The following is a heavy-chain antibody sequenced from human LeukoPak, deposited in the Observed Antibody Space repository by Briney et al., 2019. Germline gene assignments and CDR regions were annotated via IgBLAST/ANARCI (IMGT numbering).Heavy chain of an antibody. J-gene: IGHJ4*02. Sequence: GGSLRLSCAASGFTFSSYGMHWVRQAPGKGLEWVAFIVYDGSYKYSADSVEGRFTISRDNSKNTLYLQMNSLRAEDTAVYYCARVPVAAGTRDYFDYWGQGTLVTVSS. CDR1: GFTFSSYG. V-gene: IGHV3-30*02. CDR2: IVYDGSYK. CDR3: ARVPVAAGTRDYFDY. D-gene: IGHD6-13*01.